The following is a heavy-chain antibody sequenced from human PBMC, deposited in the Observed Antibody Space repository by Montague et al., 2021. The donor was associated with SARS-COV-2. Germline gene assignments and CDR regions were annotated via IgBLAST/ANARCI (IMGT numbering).Heavy chain of an antibody. CDR3: VRHPHYDGLNGPPDF. Sequence: SETLSLTCSVSGVSVTDHYWSWIRQPPGKGLEWVGDVLYNKGTNFNPSLKSRVAISVDTSKNQFSLRLTSVTAADTALYYCVRHPHYDGLNGPPDFWGQGTLVTVSS. V-gene: IGHV4-59*08. CDR1: GVSVTDHY. CDR2: VLYNKGT. D-gene: IGHD3-9*01. J-gene: IGHJ4*02.